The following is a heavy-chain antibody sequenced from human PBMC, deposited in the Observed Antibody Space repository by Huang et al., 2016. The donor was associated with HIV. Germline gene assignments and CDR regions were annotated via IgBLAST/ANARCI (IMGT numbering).Heavy chain of an antibody. CDR2: IRGKAYCETT. CDR1: GFRVGEYA. J-gene: IGHJ6*03. Sequence: VHLVESGGGLVQPGRSLRLSCTASGFRVGEYAVSWFGQAPGKGLEWVGVIRGKAYCETTEKTAYVKGRLTISRDDTKTIVYLQMNSLKSAETAVYFCEGGGYYDENYSYDMDVWGKGTAVTVSS. V-gene: IGHV3-49*01. D-gene: IGHD1-26*01. CDR3: EGGGYYDENYSYDMDV.